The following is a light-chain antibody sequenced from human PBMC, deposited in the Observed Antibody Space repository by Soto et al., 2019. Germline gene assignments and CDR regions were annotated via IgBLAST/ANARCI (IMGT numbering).Light chain of an antibody. J-gene: IGKJ2*01. CDR1: QSISNW. Sequence: DIQMTQSPSTLSASVGDRVTITCRASQSISNWLAWYQQKPGEAPKLLIYGASTLESGVPSRFSGSGSATEFTLTISSLQPDEFATYYFHQYNSYSPTFGQGTKLEIK. CDR3: HQYNSYSPT. V-gene: IGKV1-5*01. CDR2: GAS.